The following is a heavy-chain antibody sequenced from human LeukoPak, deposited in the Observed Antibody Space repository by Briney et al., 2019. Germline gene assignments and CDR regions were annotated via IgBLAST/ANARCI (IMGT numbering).Heavy chain of an antibody. D-gene: IGHD3-22*01. J-gene: IGHJ6*03. V-gene: IGHV3-7*01. CDR1: GFTFSSYR. CDR3: ASSYYYDSSGYYYYYYYMDV. Sequence: PGGSLRLSCAASGFTFSSYRMSWVRQAPGKGLEWVANIKQDGSEKYYVDSVKGRFTISRDNAKNSLYLHMNSLRAEDTAVYYCASSYYYDSSGYYYYYYYMDVWGKGTTVTVSS. CDR2: IKQDGSEK.